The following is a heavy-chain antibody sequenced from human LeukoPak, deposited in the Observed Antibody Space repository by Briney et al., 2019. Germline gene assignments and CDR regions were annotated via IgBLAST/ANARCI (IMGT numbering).Heavy chain of an antibody. D-gene: IGHD6-13*01. CDR1: GGSISSYY. Sequence: SETLSLTCSVSGGSISSYYWSWIRQPPGKGLEWIGYIYYSGSTNYNPSLKSRVTISVDTSKNQFSLKLSSVTAADTAVYYCARRGSSSWGNIDYWGQGTLVTVSS. CDR2: IYYSGST. V-gene: IGHV4-59*01. J-gene: IGHJ4*02. CDR3: ARRGSSSWGNIDY.